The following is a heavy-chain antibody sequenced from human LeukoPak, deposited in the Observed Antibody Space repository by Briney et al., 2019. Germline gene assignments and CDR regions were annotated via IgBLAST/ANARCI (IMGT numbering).Heavy chain of an antibody. CDR2: FDPEDGET. V-gene: IGHV1-24*01. CDR1: GYTLTELS. CDR3: ATEDRSFRGYDSSGYYSYFDY. J-gene: IGHJ4*02. D-gene: IGHD3-22*01. Sequence: ASVKVSCKVSGYTLTELSMHWVRQAPGKGLEWMGGFDPEDGETIYAQKFQGRVTKTEDTSTDTAYMELSSLRSEDTAVYYCATEDRSFRGYDSSGYYSYFDYWGQGTLVTVSS.